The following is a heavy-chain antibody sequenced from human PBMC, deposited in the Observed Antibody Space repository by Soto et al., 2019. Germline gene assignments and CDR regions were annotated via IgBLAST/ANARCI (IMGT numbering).Heavy chain of an antibody. CDR3: AREYGDYVGAYYYYYMDV. CDR1: GFTFSSYW. Sequence: GGSLRLSCAASGFTFSSYWMHWVRQAPGKGLVWVSRINSDGSSTSYADSVKGRFTISRDNAKNTLYLQMNSLRAEDTAVYYCAREYGDYVGAYYYYYMDVWGKGTTVTVSS. D-gene: IGHD4-17*01. V-gene: IGHV3-74*01. CDR2: INSDGSST. J-gene: IGHJ6*03.